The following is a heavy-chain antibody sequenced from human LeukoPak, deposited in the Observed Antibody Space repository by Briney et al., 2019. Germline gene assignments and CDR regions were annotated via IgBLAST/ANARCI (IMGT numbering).Heavy chain of an antibody. CDR1: GFTFSSYR. Sequence: GGSLRLPCTAYGFTFSSYRMSWVRQAPGKGLEWVANIKQDGSEKYYVDSVKGRFTISRDNAKNSLYLQMNSLRAEDTAVYYCARDPGRPYCTNGVCFYYFDYWGQGTLVTVSS. CDR2: IKQDGSEK. V-gene: IGHV3-7*01. J-gene: IGHJ4*02. CDR3: ARDPGRPYCTNGVCFYYFDY. D-gene: IGHD2-8*01.